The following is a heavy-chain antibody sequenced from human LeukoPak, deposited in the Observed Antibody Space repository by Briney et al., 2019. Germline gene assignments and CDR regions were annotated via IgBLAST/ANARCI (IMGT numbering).Heavy chain of an antibody. V-gene: IGHV5-51*01. CDR2: IYPDDSHT. CDR3: ARRMATREYFDY. Sequence: GESLKISCKGSGYNFTPYWIAWVRQMPGEGLEWMGIIYPDDSHTTYSPSFQGLVTISADKSISTAYLQWSSLKAADTAMYYCARRMATREYFDYWGQGTLVTVSS. J-gene: IGHJ4*02. D-gene: IGHD5-24*01. CDR1: GYNFTPYW.